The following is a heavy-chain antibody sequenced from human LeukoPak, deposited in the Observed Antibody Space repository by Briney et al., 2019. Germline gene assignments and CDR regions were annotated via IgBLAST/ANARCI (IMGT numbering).Heavy chain of an antibody. CDR2: IYHSGST. CDR3: ARAYATSEIDY. V-gene: IGHV4-30-2*01. Sequence: PSQTLSLTCTVSGGSISSGGYYWSWIRQPPGKGLGWIGYIYHSGSTYYNPSLKSRVTISVDRSKNQFSLKLSSVTAADTAVYYCARAYATSEIDYWGQGTLVTVSS. CDR1: GGSISSGGYY. J-gene: IGHJ4*02. D-gene: IGHD4-17*01.